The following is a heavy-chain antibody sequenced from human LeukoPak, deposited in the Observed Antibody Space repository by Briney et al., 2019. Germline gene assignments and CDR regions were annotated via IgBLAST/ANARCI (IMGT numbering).Heavy chain of an antibody. Sequence: SVKVSCKASGGTFSSYAISWVRQAPGQGLEWMGGIIPIFGTANYAQKFQGRVTITADESTSTAYMELSSLRSEDTAVYYCAVDSSGYYYHLDWGQGTLVTVSS. CDR1: GGTFSSYA. J-gene: IGHJ4*02. V-gene: IGHV1-69*13. CDR2: IIPIFGTA. D-gene: IGHD3-22*01. CDR3: AVDSSGYYYHLD.